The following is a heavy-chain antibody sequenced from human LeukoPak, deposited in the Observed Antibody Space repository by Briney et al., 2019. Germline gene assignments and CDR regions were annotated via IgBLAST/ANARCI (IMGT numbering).Heavy chain of an antibody. J-gene: IGHJ4*02. CDR1: GFTFSSYG. V-gene: IGHV3-30*18. CDR3: AKDWGPHHASGSSYFDS. D-gene: IGHD3-10*01. CDR2: IIYDGSNK. Sequence: GRSLRLSCAASGFTFSSYGMHWVRQAPGKGLEWVAVIIYDGSNKYYTDSAKGRFTISRDNAKNTLYLQMNFLRADDTAVYFCAKDWGPHHASGSSYFDSWGQGTLVTVSS.